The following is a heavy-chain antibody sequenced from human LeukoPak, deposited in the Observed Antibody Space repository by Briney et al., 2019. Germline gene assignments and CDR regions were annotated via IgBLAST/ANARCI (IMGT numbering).Heavy chain of an antibody. D-gene: IGHD2-21*02. CDR1: GGSISSYY. Sequence: SETLSLTCTVSGGSISSYYWSWIRQPAGKGLEWIGRIYTSGSTDYNPSLKSRVTMSVDTSKNQFSLKLSSVTAADTAVYYCARTYCGGDCRGYYYYYYMDVWGKGTTVTISS. CDR2: IYTSGST. V-gene: IGHV4-4*07. CDR3: ARTYCGGDCRGYYYYYYMDV. J-gene: IGHJ6*03.